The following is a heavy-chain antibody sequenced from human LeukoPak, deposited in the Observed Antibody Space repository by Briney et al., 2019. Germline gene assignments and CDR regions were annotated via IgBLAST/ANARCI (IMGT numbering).Heavy chain of an antibody. CDR3: ARFGSGDGYNWGFSFYFDY. CDR1: GYSFTSYG. V-gene: IGHV1-18*01. Sequence: GASVKVSCKASGYSFTSYGISWVRQAPGQGLEWMGWISAYNGHTIYAQKFQGRVTMNTDTSTSTAYMELRSLRSDDTAVYYCARFGSGDGYNWGFSFYFDYWGQGTLVTVSS. CDR2: ISAYNGHT. D-gene: IGHD5-24*01. J-gene: IGHJ4*02.